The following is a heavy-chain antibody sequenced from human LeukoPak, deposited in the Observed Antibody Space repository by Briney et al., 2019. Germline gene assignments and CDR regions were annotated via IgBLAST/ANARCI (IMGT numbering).Heavy chain of an antibody. Sequence: SETLSLTCTVSGGSISGYYWNWSRQPPGKGVEWIGNLYYMRGAWYKSSLKSRVTTSVDTSKNQFSLKLSSVTAADTAVYFCARVGSTMVRSCTHWGQGTLVTVSS. J-gene: IGHJ4*02. CDR1: GGSISGYY. CDR3: ARVGSTMVRSCTH. V-gene: IGHV4-59*08. D-gene: IGHD3-10*01. CDR2: LYYMRGA.